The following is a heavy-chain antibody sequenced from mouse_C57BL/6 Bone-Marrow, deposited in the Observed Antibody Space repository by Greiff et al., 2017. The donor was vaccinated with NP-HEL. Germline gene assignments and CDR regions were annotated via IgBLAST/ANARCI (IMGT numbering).Heavy chain of an antibody. V-gene: IGHV3-6*01. CDR2: ISYDGSN. D-gene: IGHD3-2*02. Sequence: EVQLKESGPGLVKPSQSLSLTCSVTGYSITSGYYWNWIRQFPGNKLEWMGYISYDGSNNYNPSLKNRISITRDTSKNQFFLKLNSVTTEDTATYYCARGIQLRPLAYWGQGTLVTVSA. J-gene: IGHJ3*01. CDR1: GYSITSGYY. CDR3: ARGIQLRPLAY.